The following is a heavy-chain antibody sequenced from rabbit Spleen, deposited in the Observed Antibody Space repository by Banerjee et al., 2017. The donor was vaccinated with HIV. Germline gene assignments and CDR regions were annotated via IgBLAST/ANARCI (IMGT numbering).Heavy chain of an antibody. CDR1: GFDFSRTG. CDR3: ARDTSSSFSSYGMDL. CDR2: IEAGSSGFT. V-gene: IGHV1S45*01. J-gene: IGHJ6*01. Sequence: EQLEESGGGLVQPGGSLKLSCKASGFDFSRTGVSWVRQAPGKGLEWIACIEAGSSGFTYFASWAKGRFTISRTSSTTVTLQMTSLTAADTATYFCARDTSSSFSSYGMDLWGQGTLVTVS. D-gene: IGHD1-1*01.